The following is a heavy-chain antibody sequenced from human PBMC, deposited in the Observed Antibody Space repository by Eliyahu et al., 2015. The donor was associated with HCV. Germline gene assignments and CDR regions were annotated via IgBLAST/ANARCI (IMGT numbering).Heavy chain of an antibody. CDR3: AKGGYLGLWLGPIHPDH. J-gene: IGHJ4*02. V-gene: IGHV3-23*01. D-gene: IGHD6-19*01. Sequence: DSMKGRFTISRDNSKXTLFLHMNSLRGEDTAVYYCAKGGYLGLWLGPIHPDHWGQGTLVTVSS.